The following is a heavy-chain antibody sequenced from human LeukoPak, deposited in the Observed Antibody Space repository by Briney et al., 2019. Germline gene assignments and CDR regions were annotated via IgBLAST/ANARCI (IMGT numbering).Heavy chain of an antibody. CDR3: AKDPNFYYCMDV. Sequence: GGSLRLSCAASGFTFSSYGMSWVRQAPGKGLEWVSAISGRRDSTSYADSVKGRFTISRDNSKNTLYLQMNSLRAEDTAVYYCAKDPNFYYCMDVWGKGTTVTISS. CDR1: GFTFSSYG. J-gene: IGHJ6*03. V-gene: IGHV3-23*01. CDR2: ISGRRDST.